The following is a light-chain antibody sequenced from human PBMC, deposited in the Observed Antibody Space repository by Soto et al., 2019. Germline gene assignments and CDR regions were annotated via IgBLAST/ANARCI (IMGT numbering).Light chain of an antibody. CDR2: EGS. Sequence: ALTQPASVSGSPGQSITISCTGTSSDVGSYNLVSWYQQHPGKAPKLMIYEGSKRPSGVSNRFSGSKSGNTASLTISGLQAEDEADYYCCSYAGSSTFVFGTGTKV. V-gene: IGLV2-23*01. J-gene: IGLJ1*01. CDR1: SSDVGSYNL. CDR3: CSYAGSSTFV.